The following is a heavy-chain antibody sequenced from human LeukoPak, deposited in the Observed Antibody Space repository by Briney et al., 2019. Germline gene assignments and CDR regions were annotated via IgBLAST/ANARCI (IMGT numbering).Heavy chain of an antibody. CDR2: IYYSGST. Sequence: SETLSLTCTVSGGSISSSSYYWGWIRRPPGKGLEWIGSIYYSGSTYYNPSLKSRVTISVDTSKNQFSLKLSSVTAADTAVYYCARRPAVPAMVTSWGQGTLVTVSS. J-gene: IGHJ5*02. V-gene: IGHV4-39*01. CDR3: ARRPAVPAMVTS. D-gene: IGHD5-18*01. CDR1: GGSISSSSYY.